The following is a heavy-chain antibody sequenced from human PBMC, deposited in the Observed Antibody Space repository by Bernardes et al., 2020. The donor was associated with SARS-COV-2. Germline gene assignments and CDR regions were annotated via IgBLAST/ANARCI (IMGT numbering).Heavy chain of an antibody. CDR1: GFSFSSYW. CDR2: ISYDGRTI. J-gene: IGHJ4*02. D-gene: IGHD6-25*01. CDR3: ARGASSGYRIDY. V-gene: IGHV3-74*01. Sequence: GGSLRLSCAASGFSFSSYWMHWVRQVPGKGLVWVSRISYDGRTIDYADPVKGRFTISRDNAKNTLWLQMNSLRDEDTAMYYCARGASSGYRIDYWGPGTLVTVSS.